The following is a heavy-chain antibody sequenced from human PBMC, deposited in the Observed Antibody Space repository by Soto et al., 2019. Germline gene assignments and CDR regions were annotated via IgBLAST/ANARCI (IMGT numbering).Heavy chain of an antibody. D-gene: IGHD1-26*01. V-gene: IGHV1-3*01. Sequence: QVHLVQSGAEVQKPGASVRISCQASGYAFTTSAIHWVRQAPGQSLEWMGWINPATGDTKYSQNVRGRVTFALDTSATTAYMDLRSLASHDTAVYYCARASGRSKLLPFYFAPWGQGNQGTVS. CDR1: GYAFTTSA. CDR2: INPATGDT. CDR3: ARASGRSKLLPFYFAP. J-gene: IGHJ5*02.